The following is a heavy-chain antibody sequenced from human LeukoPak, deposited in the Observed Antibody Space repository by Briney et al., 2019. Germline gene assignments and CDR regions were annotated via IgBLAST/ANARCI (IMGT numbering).Heavy chain of an antibody. CDR2: INHSGYT. CDR1: GVPFSNYY. CDR3: TRAVAGHPD. D-gene: IGHD6-19*01. Sequence: SETLSLTCADSGVPFSNYYWSWVRQSPRQGLEWIGEINHSGYTNYNPSLKSRVTMSIDTSKNQFSLILTSVTAADAGVYYCTRAVAGHPDWGQGTLVTVSS. J-gene: IGHJ4*02. V-gene: IGHV4-34*01.